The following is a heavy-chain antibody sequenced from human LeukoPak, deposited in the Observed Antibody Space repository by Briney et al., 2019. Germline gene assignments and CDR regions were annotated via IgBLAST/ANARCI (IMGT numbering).Heavy chain of an antibody. CDR1: GYSFTSNW. Sequence: GESLQISCKGSGYSFTSNWIGWVRQMPGKGLEWMGIIYPGDSDTRYSPSFQGQVTISADKSTGTAYLQWSSLKASDSAMYYCARTEQLGLVSGFDTWGQGTMVTVSS. D-gene: IGHD6-6*01. J-gene: IGHJ3*02. V-gene: IGHV5-51*01. CDR3: ARTEQLGLVSGFDT. CDR2: IYPGDSDT.